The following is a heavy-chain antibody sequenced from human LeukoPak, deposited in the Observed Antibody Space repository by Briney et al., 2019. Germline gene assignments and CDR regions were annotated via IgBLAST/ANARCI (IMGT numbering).Heavy chain of an antibody. Sequence: SETLSLTCTVSGYSINSGYYWSWIRQPPGKRLEWIGYIYYSGSTNYNPSLKSRVTISVDTSKNQFSLKLSSVTAADTAVYYCARLNGGTMFDYWGQGTLVTVSS. J-gene: IGHJ4*02. V-gene: IGHV4-61*01. CDR2: IYYSGST. D-gene: IGHD4-23*01. CDR1: GYSINSGYY. CDR3: ARLNGGTMFDY.